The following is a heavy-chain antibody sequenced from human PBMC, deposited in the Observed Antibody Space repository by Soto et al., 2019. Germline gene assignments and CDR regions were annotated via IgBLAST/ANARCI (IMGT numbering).Heavy chain of an antibody. V-gene: IGHV3-11*01. CDR3: ARERVQLDRYYFDY. CDR1: GFTFSDYY. J-gene: IGHJ4*02. D-gene: IGHD1-1*01. CDR2: ISSSGSTI. Sequence: GGSLRLSCAASGFTFSDYYMSWIRQAPGKGLEWVSYISSSGSTIYYADSVKGRFTISRDNAKNSLYLQMNSLRAEDTAVYYCARERVQLDRYYFDYWGQGTLVTVSS.